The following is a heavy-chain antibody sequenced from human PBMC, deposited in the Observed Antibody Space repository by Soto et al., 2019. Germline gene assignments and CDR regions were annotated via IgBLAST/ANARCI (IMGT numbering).Heavy chain of an antibody. Sequence: PSETLSLTCDVSGGSISIGTDYWGWIRQPPGKGLEWIGNIHYSGSTNYNPSLKNRVTISVDTSKNQVSLKVNSVTAADTAVYYCARDHPHSYGVYYFDYWGQGTPVTVSS. J-gene: IGHJ4*02. CDR2: IHYSGST. V-gene: IGHV4-39*07. CDR1: GGSISIGTDY. CDR3: ARDHPHSYGVYYFDY. D-gene: IGHD5-18*01.